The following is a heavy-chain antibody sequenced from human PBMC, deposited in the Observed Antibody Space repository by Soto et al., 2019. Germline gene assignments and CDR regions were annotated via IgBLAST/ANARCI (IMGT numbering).Heavy chain of an antibody. Sequence: QVQLVQSGAEVKKPGASVKVSCKASGYTFTTHGISWVRQVPGQGLEWMGWVRGDNGHTNYAQSLQGRVTMTTDTSTNTAYMELRSLRSYDTAVYYCAGDLGYFGSGTCYREWFDPWGQGSLVTVSS. V-gene: IGHV1-18*01. CDR3: AGDLGYFGSGTCYREWFDP. D-gene: IGHD1-26*01. J-gene: IGHJ5*02. CDR1: GYTFTTHG. CDR2: VRGDNGHT.